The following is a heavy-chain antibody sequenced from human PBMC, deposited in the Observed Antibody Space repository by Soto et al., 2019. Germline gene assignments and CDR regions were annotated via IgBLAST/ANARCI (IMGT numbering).Heavy chain of an antibody. CDR1: GASITGSSY. V-gene: IGHV4-4*07. CDR3: ARGMTPPGAPAWYYFDT. D-gene: IGHD2-8*02. CDR2: FSLSGTT. Sequence: QVQLQESGPGLMKPSEPLSPPCPVSGASITGSSYWSWIRQPAGKGLEWIGRFSLSGTTNYNPSLRSRVTMSADVSKNQFSLRLPAVAAADTALYYCARGMTPPGAPAWYYFDTWVQGTLVTVSS. J-gene: IGHJ4*02.